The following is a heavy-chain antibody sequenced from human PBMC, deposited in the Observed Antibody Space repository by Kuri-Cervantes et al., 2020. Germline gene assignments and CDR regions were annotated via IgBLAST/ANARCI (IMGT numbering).Heavy chain of an antibody. Sequence: LSLTCAASGFTFSSYAMHWVRQAPGKGLEWVVVISYDGSNKYYADSVKGRFTISRDNSKNTLYLQMNSLRAEDTAVYYCAKDHGGSYGRWYYYYGMDVWGQGTTVTVSS. D-gene: IGHD1-26*01. CDR3: AKDHGGSYGRWYYYYGMDV. CDR1: GFTFSSYA. V-gene: IGHV3-30-3*01. CDR2: ISYDGSNK. J-gene: IGHJ6*02.